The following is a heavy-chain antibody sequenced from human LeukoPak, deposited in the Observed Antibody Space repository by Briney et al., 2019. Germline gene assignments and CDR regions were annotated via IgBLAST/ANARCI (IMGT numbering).Heavy chain of an antibody. J-gene: IGHJ4*02. CDR1: GGSISSGSYY. Sequence: SETLSLTCTVPGGSISSGSYYWSWIRQPAGTGLEWIGRIYTSGSTNYNPSLKSRVTISVDTSKNQFSLKLSSVTAADTAVYYCAREGPAITIFGVAMDYWGQGTLVTVSS. V-gene: IGHV4-61*02. CDR2: IYTSGST. D-gene: IGHD3-3*01. CDR3: AREGPAITIFGVAMDY.